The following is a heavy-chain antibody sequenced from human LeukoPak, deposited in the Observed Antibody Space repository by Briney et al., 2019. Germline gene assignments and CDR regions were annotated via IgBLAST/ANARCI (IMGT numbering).Heavy chain of an antibody. CDR3: ARGAYSSSWLNFDY. CDR1: GFTFSSYS. V-gene: IGHV3-48*01. Sequence: GGSLRLSCAASGFTFSSYSMNWVRQAPGKGLEWVSYISRSSSTIFYADSVKGRFTISRDNAKNSLYLQMNSLRAEDTALYYCARGAYSSSWLNFDYWGQGTLVTVSS. D-gene: IGHD6-13*01. J-gene: IGHJ4*02. CDR2: ISRSSSTI.